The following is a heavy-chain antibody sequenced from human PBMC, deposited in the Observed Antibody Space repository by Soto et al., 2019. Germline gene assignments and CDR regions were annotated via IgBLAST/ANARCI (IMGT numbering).Heavy chain of an antibody. CDR2: INAGNGNT. Sequence: QVQLVQSGAEVKKPGASVKVSCKASGYTFTSYAMHWVRQAPGQRLEWMGWINAGNGNTKYSQKFQGRVTITRDTSASTAYMELSSLRSEDTAVYYCARGGNWNPAPPDYWGQGTLVTVSS. CDR3: ARGGNWNPAPPDY. V-gene: IGHV1-3*01. CDR1: GYTFTSYA. D-gene: IGHD1-20*01. J-gene: IGHJ4*02.